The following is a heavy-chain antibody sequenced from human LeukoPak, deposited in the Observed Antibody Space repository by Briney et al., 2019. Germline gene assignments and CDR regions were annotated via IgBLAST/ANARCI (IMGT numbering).Heavy chain of an antibody. Sequence: SVKVSCKASGGTFSSYAISWVRQAPGQGLEWMGGIIPIFGTANYAQKFQGRVTITADESTSTAYMKLSSLRSEDTAVYYCARITYYYDSSGYYLNYFDYWGQGTLVTVSS. CDR2: IIPIFGTA. D-gene: IGHD3-22*01. CDR1: GGTFSSYA. J-gene: IGHJ4*02. V-gene: IGHV1-69*13. CDR3: ARITYYYDSSGYYLNYFDY.